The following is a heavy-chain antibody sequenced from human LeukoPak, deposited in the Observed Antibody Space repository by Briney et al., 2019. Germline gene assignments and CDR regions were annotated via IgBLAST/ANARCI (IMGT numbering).Heavy chain of an antibody. Sequence: GSLRLSCAASGFTFSSYWMSWVRQAPGKGLEWVANIKQDGSEKYYVDSVKGRFTISRDNAKNSLYLQMNSLRAEDTAVYYCATYSSLNRREFQYWGQGTLLTVSS. J-gene: IGHJ1*01. V-gene: IGHV3-7*01. CDR2: IKQDGSEK. CDR1: GFTFSSYW. D-gene: IGHD3-22*01. CDR3: ATYSSLNRREFQY.